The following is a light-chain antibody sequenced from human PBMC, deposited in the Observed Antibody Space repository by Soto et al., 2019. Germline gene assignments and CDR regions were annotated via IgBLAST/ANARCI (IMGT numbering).Light chain of an antibody. V-gene: IGLV2-14*01. CDR2: DVS. Sequence: QSALTQPASVSGSPGQSITISCTGTSSDVGDYNYVYWYQQDPGKAPKLMIYDVSNRPSGVSNRFSGSKSGNTASLTISGLQTEDEADYYCTSYTSSSTYVFGTGTKLTVL. CDR3: TSYTSSSTYV. J-gene: IGLJ1*01. CDR1: SSDVGDYNY.